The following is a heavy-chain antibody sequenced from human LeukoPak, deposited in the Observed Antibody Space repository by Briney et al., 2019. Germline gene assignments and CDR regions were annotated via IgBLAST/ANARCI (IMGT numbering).Heavy chain of an antibody. V-gene: IGHV3-30*18. D-gene: IGHD1/OR15-1a*01. CDR3: AKDPDGTARNYFDY. Sequence: GRSLRLSCAASGFTFSNYGMHWVRQAPGKGLEWVAVISYDGSNKYYTDSVKGRFTISRDNSKNTLYLQMNSLRAEDTAVYYCAKDPDGTARNYFDYWGQGTLVTVSS. CDR1: GFTFSNYG. CDR2: ISYDGSNK. J-gene: IGHJ4*02.